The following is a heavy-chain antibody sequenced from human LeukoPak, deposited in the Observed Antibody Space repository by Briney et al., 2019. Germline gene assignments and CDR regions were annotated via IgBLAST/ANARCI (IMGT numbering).Heavy chain of an antibody. V-gene: IGHV3-30*18. D-gene: IGHD4-17*01. CDR1: GFTFSSYG. CDR2: ISYDGSNK. CDR3: AKGGTVTQYGMDV. Sequence: GGSLRLSCAASGFTFSSYGMHWVRQAPGKGLEWVAVISYDGSNKYYADSVKGRFTISRDNSKNTLYLQMNSLRAEDTAVYYCAKGGTVTQYGMDVWGQGTTVTVSS. J-gene: IGHJ6*02.